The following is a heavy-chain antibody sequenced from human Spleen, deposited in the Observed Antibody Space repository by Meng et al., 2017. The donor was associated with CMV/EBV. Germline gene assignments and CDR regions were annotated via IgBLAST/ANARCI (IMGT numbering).Heavy chain of an antibody. J-gene: IGHJ4*02. D-gene: IGHD6-13*01. CDR1: GYTFTGYY. Sequence: ASVKVSCKASGYTFTGYYMHWVRQAPGQGLEWMGWINPNSGGTHYAQKFQGRVTMTRDTSISTDYMELSRLRSDDTATYYCAREVSSSWYPGFDYWGQGTLVTVSS. CDR2: INPNSGGT. CDR3: AREVSSSWYPGFDY. V-gene: IGHV1-2*02.